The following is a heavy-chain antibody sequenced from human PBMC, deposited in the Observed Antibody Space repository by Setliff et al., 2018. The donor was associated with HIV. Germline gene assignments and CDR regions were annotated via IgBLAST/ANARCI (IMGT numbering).Heavy chain of an antibody. CDR2: INHSGRT. V-gene: IGHV4-34*01. D-gene: IGHD3-22*01. CDR3: ARGGGYDSSGYYYYYYNYYMDV. CDR1: GGSFSGYY. J-gene: IGHJ6*03. Sequence: PSETLSLTCAVYGGSFSGYYWSWIRQPPGKGLEWIGEINHSGRTNYNPSLKSRVTISVDTSKNQFSMKLSSVTAADTAVYYCARGGGYDSSGYYYYYYNYYMDVWGKGTTVTVSS.